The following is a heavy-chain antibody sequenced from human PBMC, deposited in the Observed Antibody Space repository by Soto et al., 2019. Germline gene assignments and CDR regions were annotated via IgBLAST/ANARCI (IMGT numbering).Heavy chain of an antibody. CDR1: GFTFSSYG. D-gene: IGHD6-6*01. CDR2: ISYDGSNK. CDR3: AKLEYSSSSDIFDY. Sequence: QVQLVESGGGVVQPGRSLRLSCAASGFTFSSYGMHWVRQAPGKGLEWVAVISYDGSNKYYADSVKGRFTISRDNSKNTLYLQRNSLRAEDTAVYYCAKLEYSSSSDIFDYWGQGTLVTVSS. J-gene: IGHJ4*02. V-gene: IGHV3-30*18.